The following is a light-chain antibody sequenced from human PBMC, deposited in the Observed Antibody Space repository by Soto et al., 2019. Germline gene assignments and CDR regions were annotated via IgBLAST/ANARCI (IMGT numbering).Light chain of an antibody. CDR2: DVS. Sequence: QSALTQPASVSGSPGQSITISCTGTSSDVGRYTLVSWYQQHPDKAPKLMIFDVSHRPSGVSDRFSGSKSGNTASLTISGLQPEDEADYYCSSYTSSSNYVFGSGTKVTVL. CDR3: SSYTSSSNYV. V-gene: IGLV2-14*03. J-gene: IGLJ1*01. CDR1: SSDVGRYTL.